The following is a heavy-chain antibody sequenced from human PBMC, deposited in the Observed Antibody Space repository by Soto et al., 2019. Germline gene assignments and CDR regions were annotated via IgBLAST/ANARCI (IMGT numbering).Heavy chain of an antibody. V-gene: IGHV4-59*08. CDR1: GGSISGYY. Sequence: SETLSLTCTVSGGSISGYYWSWIRQHPGKGLEWIGYIYYSGSTNYNPSLKSRVTISVDTSKNQFSLKLSSVTAADTAVYYCAAQMKYYDFWSGYSANNWFDPWGQGTLVTVSS. J-gene: IGHJ5*02. CDR3: AAQMKYYDFWSGYSANNWFDP. CDR2: IYYSGST. D-gene: IGHD3-3*01.